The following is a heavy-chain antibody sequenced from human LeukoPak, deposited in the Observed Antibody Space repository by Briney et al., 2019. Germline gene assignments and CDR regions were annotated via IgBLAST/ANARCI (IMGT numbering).Heavy chain of an antibody. D-gene: IGHD2-2*01. CDR2: VSYTGST. V-gene: IGHV4-59*01. CDR3: ASGGYCSSTSCYPNWFDP. Sequence: PSETLSLTCTVSGGSITSYHWSWIRQTPGKGLAWSGYVSYTGSTNYNPSLKSRVTVSIDTSKNQFSLKLSSVTAADTAVYYCASGGYCSSTSCYPNWFDPWGQGTLVTVSS. J-gene: IGHJ5*02. CDR1: GGSITSYH.